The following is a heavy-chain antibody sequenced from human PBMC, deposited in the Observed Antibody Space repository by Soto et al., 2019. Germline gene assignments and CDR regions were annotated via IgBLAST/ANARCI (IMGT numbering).Heavy chain of an antibody. V-gene: IGHV4-31*03. CDR3: ARASGYSYPPAYAMAV. J-gene: IGHJ6*02. Sequence: QVQLQESGPGLVKPSQTLSLNCTVSGASITLIGDFWTWIRQSPAKGLEWIGYIHHSGKTYYNPSLKSRVTISVDTSKSQVSLKLSSVTAADTAVYYCARASGYSYPPAYAMAVWGQGATVTVSS. CDR1: GASITLIGDF. D-gene: IGHD5-18*01. CDR2: IHHSGKT.